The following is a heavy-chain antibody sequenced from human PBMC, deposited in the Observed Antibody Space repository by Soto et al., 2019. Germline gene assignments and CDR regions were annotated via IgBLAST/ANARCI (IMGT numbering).Heavy chain of an antibody. V-gene: IGHV3-15*01. Sequence: GGSLRLSCAASGLTCSDAWMSWVRQSPGKGLDWVGRIKSKSDGGTTEYAAPVRGRFTISRDDSKNTLYLQMNSLKTEDTAVYYCTTDLWRIAVVVGSTGYFNPWGQGTPVTVSS. CDR1: GLTCSDAW. CDR2: IKSKSDGGTT. CDR3: TTDLWRIAVVVGSTGYFNP. D-gene: IGHD2-15*01. J-gene: IGHJ5*02.